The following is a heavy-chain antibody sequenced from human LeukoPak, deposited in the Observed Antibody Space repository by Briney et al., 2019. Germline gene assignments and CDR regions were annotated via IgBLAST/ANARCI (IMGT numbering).Heavy chain of an antibody. J-gene: IGHJ3*02. CDR2: ISSSSSYI. Sequence: KPGGSLRLSCAASGFTFNSYRMNWVRQAPGKGLEWVSSISSSSSYIYYADSVKDRFTISRDNAKNSLYLQMNSLRAEDTAVYYCARGYCSGGSCYLNAFDIWGQGTMVTVSS. D-gene: IGHD2-15*01. CDR3: ARGYCSGGSCYLNAFDI. CDR1: GFTFNSYR. V-gene: IGHV3-21*01.